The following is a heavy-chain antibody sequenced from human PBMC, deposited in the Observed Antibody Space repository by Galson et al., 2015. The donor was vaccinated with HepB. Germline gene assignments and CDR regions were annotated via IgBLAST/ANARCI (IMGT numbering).Heavy chain of an antibody. D-gene: IGHD2-2*01. Sequence: SLRLSCAASGFTFSSYGMHWVRQAPGKGLEWVAVIWYDGSNKYYADSVKGRFTISRDNSKNTLYLQMNSLRAEDTAVYYCAREGGGYCSSTSYYWGPYYYYYYMDVWGKGTPVTVSS. CDR2: IWYDGSNK. CDR1: GFTFSSYG. CDR3: AREGGGYCSSTSYYWGPYYYYYYMDV. J-gene: IGHJ6*03. V-gene: IGHV3-33*01.